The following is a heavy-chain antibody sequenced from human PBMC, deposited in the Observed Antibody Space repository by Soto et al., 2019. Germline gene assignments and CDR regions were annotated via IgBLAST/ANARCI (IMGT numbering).Heavy chain of an antibody. Sequence: GGSLRLSCAASGFTFSSYAMSWVRQAPGKGLEWVSAISASGRCTYYADSMKGRSTVSRDNSKSSLYLQMNSLRADDTAVYYWARSTPDNPFDIWGQGKMVTVSS. J-gene: IGHJ3*02. CDR3: ARSTPDNPFDI. CDR2: ISASGRCT. CDR1: GFTFSSYA. D-gene: IGHD2-15*01. V-gene: IGHV3-23*01.